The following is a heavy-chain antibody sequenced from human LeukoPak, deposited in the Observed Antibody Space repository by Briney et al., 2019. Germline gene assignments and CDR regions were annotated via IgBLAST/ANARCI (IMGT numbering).Heavy chain of an antibody. CDR1: GDSISSSHW. Sequence: SGTLSLTCAVSGDSISSSHWWSWVRQPPGKGLEWIGEIYHSGSTNYNPSLKSRVTILVDKSRNQFSLKLSSVTAADTAVYYCARGYSSSWNYFDYWGQGTLVTVSS. V-gene: IGHV4-4*02. CDR3: ARGYSSSWNYFDY. CDR2: IYHSGST. D-gene: IGHD6-13*01. J-gene: IGHJ4*02.